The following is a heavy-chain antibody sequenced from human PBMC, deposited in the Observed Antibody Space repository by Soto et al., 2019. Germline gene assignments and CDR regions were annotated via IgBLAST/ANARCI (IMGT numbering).Heavy chain of an antibody. J-gene: IGHJ4*02. Sequence: GGSLRLSCAASGFTFSSYAMSWVRQAPGKGLEWVSAISGSGGSTYYADSVKGRFTISRDNSKNTLYLQMNSLRAGDTAVYYCAKRNMVRGVIISVFDYWGQGTLVTVSS. CDR2: ISGSGGST. D-gene: IGHD3-10*01. CDR1: GFTFSSYA. CDR3: AKRNMVRGVIISVFDY. V-gene: IGHV3-23*01.